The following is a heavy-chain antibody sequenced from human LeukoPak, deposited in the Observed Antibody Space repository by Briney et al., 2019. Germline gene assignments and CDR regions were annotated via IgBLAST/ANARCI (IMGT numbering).Heavy chain of an antibody. CDR3: SRHIVGARTFFDY. J-gene: IGHJ4*02. Sequence: GGSLRLSCTASGFTFGDYAMSWVRQAPGKGLEWVGFITSKTYGATTDYAASVKGRFTISRDDSKSIAYLRMNSLKSEDRAVYYCSRHIVGARTFFDYWGQGALVTVSS. D-gene: IGHD1-26*01. CDR2: ITSKTYGATT. V-gene: IGHV3-49*04. CDR1: GFTFGDYA.